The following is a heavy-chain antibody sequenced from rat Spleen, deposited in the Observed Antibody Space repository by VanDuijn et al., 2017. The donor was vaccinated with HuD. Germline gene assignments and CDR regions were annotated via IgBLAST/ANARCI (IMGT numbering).Heavy chain of an antibody. J-gene: IGHJ2*01. D-gene: IGHD1-2*01. CDR1: GFTLNNYW. V-gene: IGHV5-31*01. Sequence: EVQLVESDGGLVQPGRSLKLSCVASGFTLNNYWMTWIRQAPGKGLEWVASITNTGRSTYYPDSVKGRFTISRDNAQNTLYLQMNSLRSEDTATYYCTRKAALDYWGQGVMVTVSS. CDR2: ITNTGRST. CDR3: TRKAALDY.